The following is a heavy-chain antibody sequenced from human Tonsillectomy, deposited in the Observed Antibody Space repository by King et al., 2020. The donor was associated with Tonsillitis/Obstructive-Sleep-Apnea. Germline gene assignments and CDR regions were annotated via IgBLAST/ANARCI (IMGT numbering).Heavy chain of an antibody. J-gene: IGHJ6*03. Sequence: QLVQSGAEVKEPGSSVKVSCKASGGTFSSYAISWVRQAPGQGPEWMGGIIPIFGTATYARKFQGRVTTTADESTNTAYMELSSLRSADTAVYYCARVLPHRGYYYSYMDVWGKGTAVTVSS. D-gene: IGHD3-16*02. V-gene: IGHV1-69*01. CDR3: ARVLPHRGYYYSYMDV. CDR2: IIPIFGTA. CDR1: GGTFSSYA.